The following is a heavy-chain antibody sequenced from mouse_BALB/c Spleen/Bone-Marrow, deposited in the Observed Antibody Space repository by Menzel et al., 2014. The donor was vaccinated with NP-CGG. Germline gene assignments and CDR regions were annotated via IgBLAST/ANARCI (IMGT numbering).Heavy chain of an antibody. CDR1: GFNIEDTY. CDR2: IDPANGNT. V-gene: IGHV14-3*02. D-gene: IGHD1-1*01. Sequence: VQLQQPGAELVKPGASVKLSCTASGFNIEDTYMHWVKQRPEQGLEWIGRIDPANGNTKYDPKFQGKATITADTSSNTTYLQINILTSKDTAVYYCSDITTAAYYFMDYWGQGTSLTVSS. J-gene: IGHJ4*01. CDR3: SDITTAAYYFMDY.